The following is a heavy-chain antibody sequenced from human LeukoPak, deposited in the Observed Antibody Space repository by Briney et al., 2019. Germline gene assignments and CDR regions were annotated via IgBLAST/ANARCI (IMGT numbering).Heavy chain of an antibody. J-gene: IGHJ5*02. CDR2: IYYSGST. Sequence: KASETLSLTCTVSGGSISSFYWSWIRQPPGKGLEWIGYIYYSGSTNYNPSLKSRVTISVDTSKNQFSLKLSSATAADTAVYYCARHGTSGTNLNWFDPWGQGTLVTVSS. CDR3: ARHGTSGTNLNWFDP. V-gene: IGHV4-59*01. CDR1: GGSISSFY. D-gene: IGHD1-1*01.